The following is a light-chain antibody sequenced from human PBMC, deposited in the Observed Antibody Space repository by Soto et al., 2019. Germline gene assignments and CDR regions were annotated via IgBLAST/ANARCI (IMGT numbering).Light chain of an antibody. CDR1: SSNIGAGYV. V-gene: IGLV1-40*01. Sequence: QHVVTQPPSVSGAPGQRVTISCTGSSSNIGAGYVVHWYQQLPGTAPKLLIYSDTHRPSGVPDRFSGSKSGTSASLAITGLQAEDEADYYCQSYDSGLGGKVFGGGTKLTV. CDR2: SDT. CDR3: QSYDSGLGGKV. J-gene: IGLJ2*01.